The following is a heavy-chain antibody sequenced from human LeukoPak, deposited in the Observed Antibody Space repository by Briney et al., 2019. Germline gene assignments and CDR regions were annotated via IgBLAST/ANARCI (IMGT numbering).Heavy chain of an antibody. CDR3: AKDLRRQLVSYYFDY. CDR1: GYTFSSYA. CDR2: ISGSGGST. Sequence: GGSLRLSCAASGYTFSSYAMSWVRQAPGKGLEWVSAISGSGGSTYYADSVKGRFTISRDNSKNTLYLQMNSLRAEDTAVYYCAKDLRRQLVSYYFDYWGQETLVTVSS. D-gene: IGHD6-13*01. J-gene: IGHJ4*02. V-gene: IGHV3-23*01.